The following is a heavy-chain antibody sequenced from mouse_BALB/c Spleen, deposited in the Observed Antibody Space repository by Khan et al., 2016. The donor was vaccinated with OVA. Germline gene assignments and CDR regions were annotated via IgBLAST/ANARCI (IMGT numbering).Heavy chain of an antibody. CDR2: ISSGGDYP. D-gene: IGHD4-1*01. J-gene: IGHJ3*01. Sequence: EVELVESGGDLVKPGGSLKLSCAASGFTFSSYSMSWVRQTPDKRLEWVATISSGGDYPYYPDNVKGRFTISRDNAKNTLYLQMSSLKSEDTAMYYCASHVTGSFAYWGQGTLVTVSA. CDR1: GFTFSSYS. CDR3: ASHVTGSFAY. V-gene: IGHV5-6*01.